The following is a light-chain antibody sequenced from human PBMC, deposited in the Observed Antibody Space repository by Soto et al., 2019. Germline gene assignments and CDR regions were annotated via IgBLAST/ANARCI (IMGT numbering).Light chain of an antibody. CDR3: QQRSKRPLP. J-gene: IGKJ3*01. CDR1: QSVSSNY. CDR2: AAS. Sequence: IVLTQSPGTLSLSPGERATLSCRAGQSVSSNYLAWYQQKPGQAPRLLIYAASSRATGIPDRFSGSGSGTDFTLTISSLEPEDFAVYHCQQRSKRPLPVGPENTVDSK. V-gene: IGKV3D-20*02.